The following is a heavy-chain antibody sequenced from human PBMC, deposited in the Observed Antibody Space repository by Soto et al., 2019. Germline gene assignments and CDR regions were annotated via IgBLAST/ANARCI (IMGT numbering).Heavy chain of an antibody. V-gene: IGHV3-48*01. Sequence: EVQLVESGGGLVQPGGSLRLSCAASGFTFSSYSMNWVRQAPGKGLEWVSYISSSSSTIYYADSVKGRFTISRDNAKNSLYLQMNSLRAEDTAVYYCARGLGNYYGSGIYFDYWGQGTLVTVSS. CDR3: ARGLGNYYGSGIYFDY. D-gene: IGHD3-10*01. CDR1: GFTFSSYS. CDR2: ISSSSSTI. J-gene: IGHJ4*02.